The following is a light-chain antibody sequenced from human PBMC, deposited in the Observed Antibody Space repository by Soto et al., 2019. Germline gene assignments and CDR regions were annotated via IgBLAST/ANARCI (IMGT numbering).Light chain of an antibody. CDR2: GNS. CDR3: QSYDTSLSALYV. CDR1: SSNIGAGYE. Sequence: QSVLPQPPSVSGAPGQRVTISCTGSSSNIGAGYEVHWYQQLPGTAPKLLIYGNSNRPSGVPDRFSGSKSGTSASLAITGLQAEDEADYYCQSYDTSLSALYVFGTGPKVTV. V-gene: IGLV1-40*01. J-gene: IGLJ1*01.